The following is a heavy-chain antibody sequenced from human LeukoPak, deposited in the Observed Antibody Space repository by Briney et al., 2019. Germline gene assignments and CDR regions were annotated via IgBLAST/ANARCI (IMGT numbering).Heavy chain of an antibody. CDR2: ISGSGGST. D-gene: IGHD5-18*01. V-gene: IGHV3-23*01. CDR3: AKDQMRLEVGYSYGNDY. Sequence: PGGSLRLSCAASGFTFISYAMSWVRQAPGKGLEWVSAISGSGGSTHYADSVNGRFTISRDNYKNTLYLQMNSLRAEDTAVYYCAKDQMRLEVGYSYGNDYWGQGTLVTVSS. J-gene: IGHJ4*02. CDR1: GFTFISYA.